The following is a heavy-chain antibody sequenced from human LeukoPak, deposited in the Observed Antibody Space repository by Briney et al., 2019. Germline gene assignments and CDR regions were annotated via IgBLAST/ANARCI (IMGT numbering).Heavy chain of an antibody. Sequence: GGSLRLSCAASGFRFDDYAMNWVRQTPGKGLEWVSAISGSGGSTYYADSVKGRFTISRDNSKNTLYLQMNSLRAEDTAVYYCANGELQDYWGQGTLVTVSS. J-gene: IGHJ4*02. CDR3: ANGELQDY. V-gene: IGHV3-23*01. D-gene: IGHD1-26*01. CDR2: ISGSGGST. CDR1: GFRFDDYA.